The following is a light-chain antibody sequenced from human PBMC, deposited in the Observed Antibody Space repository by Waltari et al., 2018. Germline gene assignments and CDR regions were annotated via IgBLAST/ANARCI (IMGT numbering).Light chain of an antibody. Sequence: IQLTQSPSSLSASVGDRVTIACRASQDINNDLAWYQQKPGKAPKLLIYYAYSLQSGVPSRFSGSGSGTDFTLTISSLQPEDFATYHCQHFKTYPITFGQGTRLEIK. J-gene: IGKJ5*01. CDR3: QHFKTYPIT. CDR2: YAY. V-gene: IGKV1-13*02. CDR1: QDINND.